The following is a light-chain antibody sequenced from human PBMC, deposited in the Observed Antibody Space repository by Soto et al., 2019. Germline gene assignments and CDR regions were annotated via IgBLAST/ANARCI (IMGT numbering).Light chain of an antibody. CDR1: QSVSNN. CDR3: HQDGDLRALT. Sequence: EIVLTQSPATLSVSPGERATLSFRASQSVSNNLAWYQQKPGQAPRLLIYGASTRATAIPARFSGSGSGTECTLTISSLPSADSAFYYCHQDGDLRALTVGGGTKVEIK. CDR2: GAS. V-gene: IGKV3-15*01. J-gene: IGKJ4*01.